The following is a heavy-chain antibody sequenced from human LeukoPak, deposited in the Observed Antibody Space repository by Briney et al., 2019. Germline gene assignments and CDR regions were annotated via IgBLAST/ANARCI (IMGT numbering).Heavy chain of an antibody. Sequence: SETLSLTCAVYGGSFSGYYWSWIRQPPGKGLEWIGEINHSGSTNYNPSLKSRVTISVDTSKSQFSLKLSSVTAADTAVYYCARQGYCSGGSCYFSFDYWGQGTLVTVSS. CDR3: ARQGYCSGGSCYFSFDY. D-gene: IGHD2-15*01. J-gene: IGHJ4*02. V-gene: IGHV4-34*01. CDR1: GGSFSGYY. CDR2: INHSGST.